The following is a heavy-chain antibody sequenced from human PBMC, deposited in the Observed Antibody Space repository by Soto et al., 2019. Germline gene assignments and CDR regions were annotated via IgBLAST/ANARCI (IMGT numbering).Heavy chain of an antibody. V-gene: IGHV3-30*19. J-gene: IGHJ4*02. D-gene: IGHD4-17*01. CDR3: ARWGTTGGFAL. Sequence: QVQLVESGGGVVQPVTSLRLSCAASGFRFKSFVMHWVRQAPGKGLEWVAFTSYDGNNKDYGDSVKGRVTVSRDNSQNTLHLQMDFLIPEDTALYSCARWGTTGGFALWGQGTLVYVS. CDR2: TSYDGNNK. CDR1: GFRFKSFV.